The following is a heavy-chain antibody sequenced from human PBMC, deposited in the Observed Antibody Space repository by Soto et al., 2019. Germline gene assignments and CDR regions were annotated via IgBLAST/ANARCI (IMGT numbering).Heavy chain of an antibody. J-gene: IGHJ4*02. Sequence: EVQLVESGGGLVQPGRSLRLSCAASGFTFDDYAMHWVRQAPGKGLEWVSGISWNSGSIGYADSVKGRFTISRDNAKNSLYLQMNSLRAEDTALYYCAKAEDVDIVATIGYWGQGTLVTVSS. CDR1: GFTFDDYA. D-gene: IGHD5-12*01. CDR3: AKAEDVDIVATIGY. CDR2: ISWNSGSI. V-gene: IGHV3-9*01.